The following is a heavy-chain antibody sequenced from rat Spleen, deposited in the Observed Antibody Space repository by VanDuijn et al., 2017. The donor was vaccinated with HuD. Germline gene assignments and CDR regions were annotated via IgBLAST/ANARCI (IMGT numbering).Heavy chain of an antibody. CDR2: ISPSGGST. Sequence: EVQLVESGGGLVQPGRSLKLSCAASGFTFSNYGMHWIRQAPTKGLEWVASISPSGGSTYYRDSVKGRFTLSRDNANSTLYLQMDSLRSEDTATYYCTSEPGYNSYFAYWGQGVMVTVSS. J-gene: IGHJ2*01. CDR1: GFTFSNYG. D-gene: IGHD1-4*01. V-gene: IGHV5-19*01. CDR3: TSEPGYNSYFAY.